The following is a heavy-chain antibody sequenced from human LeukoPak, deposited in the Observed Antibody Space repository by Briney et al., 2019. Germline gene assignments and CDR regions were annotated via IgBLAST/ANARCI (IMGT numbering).Heavy chain of an antibody. CDR3: AREIFWSGYFSNLHFDY. Sequence: GGSLRLSCVASEFTFSSYNMNWVRQAPGKGLEWVSSISSSSSYIYYADSVKGRFTISRDNAKNSLYLQMNNLRPEDTAVYYCAREIFWSGYFSNLHFDYWGQGTLVTVSS. J-gene: IGHJ4*02. CDR2: ISSSSSYI. D-gene: IGHD3-3*01. V-gene: IGHV3-21*01. CDR1: EFTFSSYN.